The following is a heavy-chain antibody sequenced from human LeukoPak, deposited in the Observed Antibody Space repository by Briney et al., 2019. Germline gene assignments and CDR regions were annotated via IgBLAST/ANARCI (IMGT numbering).Heavy chain of an antibody. J-gene: IGHJ4*02. CDR2: IIPILGIA. CDR1: GGTFRSYA. Sequence: VKVSCQASGGTFRSYAISWVRPAPGQGLEWMGRIIPILGIANYAQKFQGRVTITADKSTSTAYMELSSLRSEDTAVYYCARVNQWELLNYWGQGTLVTVSS. CDR3: ARVNQWELLNY. D-gene: IGHD1-26*01. V-gene: IGHV1-69*10.